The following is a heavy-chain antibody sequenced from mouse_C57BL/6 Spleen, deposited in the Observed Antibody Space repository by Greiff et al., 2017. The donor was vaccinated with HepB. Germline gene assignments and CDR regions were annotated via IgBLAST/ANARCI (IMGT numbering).Heavy chain of an antibody. CDR2: ISDGGSYT. CDR3: ARDRSKSWYFDV. V-gene: IGHV5-4*01. CDR1: GFTFSSYA. J-gene: IGHJ1*03. Sequence: EVQLVESGGGLVKPGGSLKLSCAASGFTFSSYAMSWVRQTPEKRLEWVAPISDGGSYTYYPDNVKGRFTISRDNAKNNLYLQMSHLKSEDTAMYYCARDRSKSWYFDVWGTGTTVTVSS. D-gene: IGHD1-1*01.